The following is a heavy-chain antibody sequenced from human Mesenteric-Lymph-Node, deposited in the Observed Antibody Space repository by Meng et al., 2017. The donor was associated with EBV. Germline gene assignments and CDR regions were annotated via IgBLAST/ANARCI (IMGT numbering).Heavy chain of an antibody. J-gene: IGHJ4*02. CDR1: GYTFSRYA. CDR3: ARASSSGPFDY. D-gene: IGHD3-10*01. Sequence: QVQLVQSGFELKKPGASVKVSCKASGYTFSRYAMNWVRQAPGQGLEWMGWINTNTGKPTYARGLTGRFVFSLDTSVSTAYLQISSLKADDTAVYYCARASSSGPFDYWGQGTLVTVSS. V-gene: IGHV7-4-1*02. CDR2: INTNTGKP.